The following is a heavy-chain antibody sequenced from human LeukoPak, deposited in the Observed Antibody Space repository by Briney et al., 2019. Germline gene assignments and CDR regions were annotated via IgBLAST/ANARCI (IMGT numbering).Heavy chain of an antibody. V-gene: IGHV4-39*01. J-gene: IGHJ5*02. D-gene: IGHD2-2*01. Sequence: PSETLSLTCTVSGGSISSSSYYWGWIRQPPGKGLGWIGSIYYSGSTYYNPSLKSRVTISVDTSKNQFSLKLSSVTAADTAVYYCARHRRVVPAAMINWFDPWGQGSLVTVSS. CDR3: ARHRRVVPAAMINWFDP. CDR1: GGSISSSSYY. CDR2: IYYSGST.